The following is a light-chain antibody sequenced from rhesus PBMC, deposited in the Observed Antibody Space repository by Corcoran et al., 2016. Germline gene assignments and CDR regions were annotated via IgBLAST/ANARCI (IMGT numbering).Light chain of an antibody. CDR3: PHYYDNPYS. J-gene: IGKJ2*01. CDR1: QNIYSD. CDR2: ATS. V-gene: IGKV1S12*01. Sequence: DIQMTQSPSALSASVGDRVTFSCRASQNIYSDLAWYQQKPGKAPKPLIYATSSLQPGIPSRFSGNGSGTDFTLTISSLQPEDSAAYYCPHYYDNPYSFGQGTKVEIK.